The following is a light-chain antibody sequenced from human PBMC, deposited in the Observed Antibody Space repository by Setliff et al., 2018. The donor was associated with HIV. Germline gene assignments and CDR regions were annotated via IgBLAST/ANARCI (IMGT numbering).Light chain of an antibody. CDR2: AAS. CDR1: QDISNK. J-gene: IGKJ5*01. CDR3: QQYFSYSST. Sequence: DIQMTQSPSSLSASVGDRVTITCRAGQDISNKVVWFQQKVGEDPKSLILAASTLQSGLPSRFSGSGSGTDFTLIINCVQPEDSATYFYQQYFSYSSTFAQVTRLEIK. V-gene: IGKV1-16*01.